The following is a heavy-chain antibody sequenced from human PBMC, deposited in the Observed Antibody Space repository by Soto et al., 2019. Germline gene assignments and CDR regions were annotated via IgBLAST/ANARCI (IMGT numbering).Heavy chain of an antibody. J-gene: IGHJ6*02. CDR1: GDSVSSNSAA. CDR2: TYYRSKWYN. D-gene: IGHD5-12*01. CDR3: ARGGRDGYAGYYYYGMDV. V-gene: IGHV6-1*01. Sequence: SQTLSLTCAISGDSVSSNSAAWNWIRQSPSRGLEWLGRTYYRSKWYNDYAVSVKSRITINPDTSKNQFSLQLNSVTPEDTAVYYCARGGRDGYAGYYYYGMDVWGQVTTVTVSS.